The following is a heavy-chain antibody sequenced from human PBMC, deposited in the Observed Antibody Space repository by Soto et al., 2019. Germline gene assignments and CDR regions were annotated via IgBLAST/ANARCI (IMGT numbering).Heavy chain of an antibody. CDR1: GGTFSSYA. V-gene: IGHV1-69*01. J-gene: IGHJ4*02. CDR3: ARRPTVTPAGSWDFDY. CDR2: IIPIFGTA. D-gene: IGHD4-17*01. Sequence: QVQLVQSGAEVKKPGSSVKVSCKASGGTFSSYAISWVRQAPGQGLEWMGGIIPIFGTANYAQKFQGRVTITAYESTSTAYMELSSLRSEDTAVYYCARRPTVTPAGSWDFDYWGQGTLVTVST.